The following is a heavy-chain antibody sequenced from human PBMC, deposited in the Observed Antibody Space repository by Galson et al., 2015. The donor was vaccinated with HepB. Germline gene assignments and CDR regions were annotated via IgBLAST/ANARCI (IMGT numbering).Heavy chain of an antibody. CDR2: ISSYNGNT. V-gene: IGHV1-18*04. J-gene: IGHJ4*02. Sequence: SVKVSCKASGYPFPSYGITWVRQAPGQGLEWVGWISSYNGNTSYSQKFQGRVTMTIDTSTTTVYMELRSLIPDDTAVYYCAREGTVAWYSSGWYLDHWGQGTLVTVSS. CDR1: GYPFPSYG. CDR3: AREGTVAWYSSGWYLDH. D-gene: IGHD6-19*01.